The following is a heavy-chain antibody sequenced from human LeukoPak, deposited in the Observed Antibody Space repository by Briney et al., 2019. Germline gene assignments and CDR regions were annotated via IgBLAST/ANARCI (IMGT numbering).Heavy chain of an antibody. V-gene: IGHV3-66*01. Sequence: PGGSLRLSCAASGLTVSNNYMSWVRQAPGKGLEWVSVIHSGGSTYYADSVKGRFTISRDNSKNTLYLQMNSLRAEDTAVYYCVGRPSGDYPYFDYWGQGTLVTVSS. CDR3: VGRPSGDYPYFDY. CDR2: IHSGGST. D-gene: IGHD4-17*01. CDR1: GLTVSNNY. J-gene: IGHJ4*02.